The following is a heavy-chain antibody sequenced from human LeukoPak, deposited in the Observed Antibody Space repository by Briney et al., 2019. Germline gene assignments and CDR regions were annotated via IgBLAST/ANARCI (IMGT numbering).Heavy chain of an antibody. J-gene: IGHJ4*02. CDR1: GGSISSYY. CDR3: ARGIGGWPPFDY. V-gene: IGHV4-59*01. Sequence: SETLSLTCTVSGGSISSYYWSWIRQPPGKGLEWIGYIYYSGSTNYNPSLKSRVTISVDTSKNQFSLKLSSVTAADTAMYYCARGIGGWPPFDYWGQGTLVTVSS. D-gene: IGHD5-12*01. CDR2: IYYSGST.